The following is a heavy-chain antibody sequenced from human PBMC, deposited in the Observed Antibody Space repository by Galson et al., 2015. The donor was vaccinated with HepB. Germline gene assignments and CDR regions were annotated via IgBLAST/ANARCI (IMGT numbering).Heavy chain of an antibody. CDR2: IKQDGSEK. CDR3: ARGGYSPYYYGMDV. Sequence: SLRLSCAASGFTLSSYWMSWVRQAPGKGLEWVANIKQDGSEKYYVDSVEGRFTISRDNAKNSLYLQMNSLRAEDTAVYYCARGGYSPYYYGMDVWGQGTTVTVSS. D-gene: IGHD2-21*01. J-gene: IGHJ6*02. CDR1: GFTLSSYW. V-gene: IGHV3-7*03.